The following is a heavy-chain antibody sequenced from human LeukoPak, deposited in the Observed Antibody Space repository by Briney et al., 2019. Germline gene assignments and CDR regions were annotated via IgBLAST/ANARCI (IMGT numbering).Heavy chain of an antibody. V-gene: IGHV3-23*01. J-gene: IGHJ4*02. CDR3: AKGDYYGSGSYIDY. CDR2: ISGSDGST. Sequence: PGGSLRLSCAASGFTFSSYAMSWVRQAPGKGLEWVSAISGSDGSTYYADSVKGRFTISRDNSKNTLYLQMNSLRAEDTAVYYCAKGDYYGSGSYIDYWGQGTLVTVSS. D-gene: IGHD3-10*01. CDR1: GFTFSSYA.